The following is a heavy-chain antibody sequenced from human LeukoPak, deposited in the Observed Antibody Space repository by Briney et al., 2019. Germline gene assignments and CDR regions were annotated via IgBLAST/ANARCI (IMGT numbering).Heavy chain of an antibody. J-gene: IGHJ4*02. D-gene: IGHD3-22*01. Sequence: GGSLRLSCAASGFTFSSNAMSWVRQVPGKGLDWVSTISGSGATYYADSVKGRFTISRDNSKNTLYLQMNSLRAEDTAVYYCAKRGEYYDSSGPFDYWGQGTLVTVSS. V-gene: IGHV3-23*01. CDR1: GFTFSSNA. CDR2: ISGSGAT. CDR3: AKRGEYYDSSGPFDY.